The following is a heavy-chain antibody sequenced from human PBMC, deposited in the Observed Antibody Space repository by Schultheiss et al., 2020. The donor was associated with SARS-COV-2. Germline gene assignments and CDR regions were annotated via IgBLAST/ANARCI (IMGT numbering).Heavy chain of an antibody. V-gene: IGHV3-48*02. CDR1: GFSFSRYS. CDR2: ISGSGGTT. Sequence: GGSLRLSCAASGFSFSRYSMNWVRQAPGKGLEWVAHISGSGGTTYYADSVKGRFTVSRDNAKNSLYLQMNSLRDEDTAVYYCARDTLYGDYVGKYYYYYGMDVWGQGTTVTVSS. CDR3: ARDTLYGDYVGKYYYYYGMDV. D-gene: IGHD4-17*01. J-gene: IGHJ6*02.